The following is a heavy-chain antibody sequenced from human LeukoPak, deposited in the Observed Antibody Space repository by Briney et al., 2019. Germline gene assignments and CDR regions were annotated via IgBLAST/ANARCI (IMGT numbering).Heavy chain of an antibody. Sequence: GESLKISCKGSGYIFTSYWIGWVRQMPGKGLEWMGIIYPGDSDTRYSPSFQGQVTISADKSISTAYLQWSSLKASDTAMYYCARQSHLDYYDSSGPDYWGQGTLVTVSS. CDR1: GYIFTSYW. CDR2: IYPGDSDT. D-gene: IGHD3-22*01. CDR3: ARQSHLDYYDSSGPDY. J-gene: IGHJ4*02. V-gene: IGHV5-51*01.